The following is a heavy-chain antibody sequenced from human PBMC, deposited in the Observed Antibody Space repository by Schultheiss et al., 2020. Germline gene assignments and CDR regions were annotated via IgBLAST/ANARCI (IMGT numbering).Heavy chain of an antibody. Sequence: GGSLRLSCAASGFTFSSYAMNWVRLSPGKGLEWVSSITASGERTTYADSVKGRFTISRDNSKNTLYLQMNSLRAEDTAVYYCATRKGPYSGSAPYHAFDIWGQGTMVTVSS. CDR1: GFTFSSYA. J-gene: IGHJ3*02. CDR2: ITASGERT. V-gene: IGHV3-23*01. CDR3: ATRKGPYSGSAPYHAFDI. D-gene: IGHD1-26*01.